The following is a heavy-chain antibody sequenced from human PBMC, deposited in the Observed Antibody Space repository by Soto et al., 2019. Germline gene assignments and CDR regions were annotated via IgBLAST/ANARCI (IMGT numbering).Heavy chain of an antibody. J-gene: IGHJ6*02. D-gene: IGHD1-7*01. CDR2: MNPNSGNT. Sequence: ASVKVSCKASGYTFTSYDINCVRQATGQGLEWMGWMNPNSGNTGYAQKFQGRVTMTRNTSISTAYMELSSMRSEDTAVYYCARGRGLELCYYGMDVGGQGTTVTAP. CDR1: GYTFTSYD. V-gene: IGHV1-8*01. CDR3: ARGRGLELCYYGMDV.